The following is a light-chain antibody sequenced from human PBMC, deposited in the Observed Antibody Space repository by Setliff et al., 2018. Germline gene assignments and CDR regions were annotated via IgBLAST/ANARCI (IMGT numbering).Light chain of an antibody. Sequence: QSALAQPAAVSGSPGQSIAISCSGSSSDVGGYDFVSWYQQHPGKAPKLLIYEVIKRPSGVSDRFSGSKSGNTASLTISGLQAEDEADYFCSSYKNTNKNVFGTGTKVTVL. V-gene: IGLV2-14*03. CDR3: SSYKNTNKNV. CDR1: SSDVGGYDF. CDR2: EVI. J-gene: IGLJ1*01.